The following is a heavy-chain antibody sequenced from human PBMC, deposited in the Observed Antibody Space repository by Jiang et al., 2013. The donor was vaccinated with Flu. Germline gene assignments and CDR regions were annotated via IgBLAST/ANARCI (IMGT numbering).Heavy chain of an antibody. CDR1: GWVLQXLLT. V-gene: IGHV4-34*01. CDR2: INHSGST. J-gene: IGHJ6*03. D-gene: IGHD3-3*01. Sequence: TLSLTCAVYGWVLQXLLTGAGSASPHGKGLEWIGEINHSGSTNYNPSLKSRVTISVDTSKNQFSLKLSSVTAADTAVYYCARGDAYYDFWSGYYPSSSFGYYYYMDVWGKGTTVTVSS. CDR3: ARGDAYYDFWSGYYPSSSFGYYYYMDV.